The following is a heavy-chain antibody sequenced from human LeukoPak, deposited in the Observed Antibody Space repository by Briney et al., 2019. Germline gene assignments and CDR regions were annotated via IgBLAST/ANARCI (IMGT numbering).Heavy chain of an antibody. Sequence: GGSLRLSCAASGFTFRGYGMHWVRQAPGKGLEWVTYLRSDGNDKYMVDLVKGRLTISRDNPKNTLSLQMNRQRAEDTAVYYCARDLYGSGSYDYWGQGTLVTVSS. CDR3: ARDLYGSGSYDY. CDR2: LRSDGNDK. J-gene: IGHJ4*02. V-gene: IGHV3-30*02. D-gene: IGHD3-10*01. CDR1: GFTFRGYG.